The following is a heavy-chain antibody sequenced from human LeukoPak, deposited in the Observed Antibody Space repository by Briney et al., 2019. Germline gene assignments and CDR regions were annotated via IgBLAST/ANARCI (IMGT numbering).Heavy chain of an antibody. V-gene: IGHV3-23*01. J-gene: IGHJ3*02. D-gene: IGHD4-17*01. CDR1: GLTFSNYA. CDR3: SKDPNGDYVGAFDM. Sequence: GGSLRLSCTASGLTFSNYATTWVRQAPGKGLEWVSSITGSGRRTYYADSVKGRFSASRDNSQNTVFLHMNSLRADDTALYYCSKDPNGDYVGAFDMWGPGTMVTVSS. CDR2: ITGSGRRT.